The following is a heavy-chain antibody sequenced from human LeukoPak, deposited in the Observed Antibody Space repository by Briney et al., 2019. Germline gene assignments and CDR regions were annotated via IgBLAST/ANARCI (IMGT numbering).Heavy chain of an antibody. CDR2: INSDGSST. V-gene: IGHV3-74*01. CDR1: GFTFSSYW. J-gene: IGHJ4*02. Sequence: RPGGSKRLSCAASGFTFSSYWMHWVRQAPGKGLVWVSRINSDGSSTSYADSVKGRFTISRDNAKNTLYLQMNSLRAEDTAVYYCARDGYCSSTSCQGAVDYWGQGTLVTVSS. CDR3: ARDGYCSSTSCQGAVDY. D-gene: IGHD2-2*03.